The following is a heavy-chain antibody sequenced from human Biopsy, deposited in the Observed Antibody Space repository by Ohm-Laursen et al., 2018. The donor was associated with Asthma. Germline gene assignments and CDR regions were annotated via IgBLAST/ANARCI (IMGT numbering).Heavy chain of an antibody. Sequence: QTLMLTCTVSGDSITSGGCCWNWIRQHPGKGLEWIGYIHHSGTSYFNPSLKSRVSFSRDTSKNQFSLRLSSVTAADTAMYYCARIPRRSGSYFVDYWGQGTLVTVSS. D-gene: IGHD3-22*01. CDR3: ARIPRRSGSYFVDY. V-gene: IGHV4-31*03. J-gene: IGHJ4*02. CDR1: GDSITSGGCC. CDR2: IHHSGTS.